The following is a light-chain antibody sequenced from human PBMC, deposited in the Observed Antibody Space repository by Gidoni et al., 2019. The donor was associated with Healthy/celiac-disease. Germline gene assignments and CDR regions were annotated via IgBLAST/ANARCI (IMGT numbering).Light chain of an antibody. CDR1: SSNIGNNY. Sequence: QSVLTQPSSVSAAPGQKVTISCSGSSSNIGNNYVSWYQQLPGTAPKLLIHDNNKRPSGIPDRFSGSKSGTSATLGITGLQTGDEADYYCGTWDSSLSVWVFGGGTKLTVL. CDR3: GTWDSSLSVWV. CDR2: DNN. V-gene: IGLV1-51*01. J-gene: IGLJ3*02.